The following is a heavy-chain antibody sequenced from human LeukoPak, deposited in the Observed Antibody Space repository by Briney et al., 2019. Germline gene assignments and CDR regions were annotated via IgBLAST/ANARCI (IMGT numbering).Heavy chain of an antibody. Sequence: ASVKVSCKASGYTFTSYDINWVRQATGQGLEWMGWMNPNSGNTGYAQKFQGRVTITRNTSISTAYMELSSLRSEDTAVYYCARAMTMVRGVIPYYYGMDVWGQGTTVTVSS. D-gene: IGHD3-10*01. CDR3: ARAMTMVRGVIPYYYGMDV. J-gene: IGHJ6*02. CDR1: GYTFTSYD. V-gene: IGHV1-8*03. CDR2: MNPNSGNT.